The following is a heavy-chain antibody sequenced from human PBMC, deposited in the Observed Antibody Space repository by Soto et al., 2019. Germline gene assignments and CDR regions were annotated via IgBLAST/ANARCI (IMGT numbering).Heavy chain of an antibody. D-gene: IGHD2-21*02. V-gene: IGHV4-4*02. CDR3: ARVRDWTFEY. J-gene: IGHJ4*02. Sequence: QVQLQYSGPGLVKPSGTLSLTCAVSGDSISSDKWWSWVRQPPGKGLEWIGEIYHSGRTNCNPSLKSRVTISVEKSKNQFALELSSMIDADTAVYYCARVRDWTFEYMGQGSLVTVSS. CDR1: GDSISSDKW. CDR2: IYHSGRT.